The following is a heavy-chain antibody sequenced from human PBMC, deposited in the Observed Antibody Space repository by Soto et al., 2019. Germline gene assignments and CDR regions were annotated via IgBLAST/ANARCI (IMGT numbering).Heavy chain of an antibody. Sequence: TLSLTCAVYGGSFSGYYWSWIRQPPGKGLEWIGEINHSGSTNYNPSLKSRVTISVDTSKNQFSLKLSSVTAADTAVYYCASNAYSSGWYGMDVWGQGATVTVSS. D-gene: IGHD6-19*01. CDR2: INHSGST. V-gene: IGHV4-34*01. CDR3: ASNAYSSGWYGMDV. CDR1: GGSFSGYY. J-gene: IGHJ6*02.